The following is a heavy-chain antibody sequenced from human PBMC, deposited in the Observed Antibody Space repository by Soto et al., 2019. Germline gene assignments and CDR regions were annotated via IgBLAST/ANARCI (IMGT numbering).Heavy chain of an antibody. D-gene: IGHD3-10*01. Sequence: PSETLSLTCAVAGGSISSGGYSWSWIRQPPGKGLEWIGYIYHSGSTYYNPSLKSRVTISVDRSKNQFSLKLSSVTAADTAVYYCARDSITMVRGVITYYGMDVWGQGTTVTVSS. J-gene: IGHJ6*02. CDR2: IYHSGST. V-gene: IGHV4-30-2*01. CDR3: ARDSITMVRGVITYYGMDV. CDR1: GGSISSGGYS.